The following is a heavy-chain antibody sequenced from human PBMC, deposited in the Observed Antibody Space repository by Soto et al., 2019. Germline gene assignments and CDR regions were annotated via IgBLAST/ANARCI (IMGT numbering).Heavy chain of an antibody. CDR1: GFTFSSYE. CDR3: ARARRGPLDV. Sequence: GGSLRLSCAASGFTFSSYEMNWVRQAPGKGLEWISYISGSGSNIYYPDSVKRRFTISRDNAKSSLYLQMNSLRAEDTAVYYCARARRGPLDVWGQGTTVTVSS. D-gene: IGHD5-12*01. CDR2: ISGSGSNI. V-gene: IGHV3-48*03. J-gene: IGHJ6*02.